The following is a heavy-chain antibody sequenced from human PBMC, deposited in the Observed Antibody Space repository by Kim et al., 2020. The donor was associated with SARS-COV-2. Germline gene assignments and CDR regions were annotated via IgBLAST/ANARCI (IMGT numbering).Heavy chain of an antibody. V-gene: IGHV1-3*01. CDR3: ARGPGIAAAGAATTGDY. Sequence: ASVKVSCKASGYTFTSYAMHWVRQAPGQRLEWMGWINAGNGNTKYSQKFQGRVTITRDTSASTAYMELSSLRSEDTAVYYCARGPGIAAAGAATTGDYWGQGTLVTVSS. J-gene: IGHJ4*02. CDR1: GYTFTSYA. D-gene: IGHD6-13*01. CDR2: INAGNGNT.